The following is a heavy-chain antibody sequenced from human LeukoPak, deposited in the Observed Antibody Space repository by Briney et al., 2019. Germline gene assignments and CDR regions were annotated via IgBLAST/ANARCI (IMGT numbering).Heavy chain of an antibody. Sequence: SETLSLTCTVSGGSISTYYWSWMRQPPGRGLEWIGYIYYSGSTNHNPSLQSRVTISVDTSKNQFSLKLNSVTAADTAVYFCARQVVAVAGTGYFDYWGQGTLVTVSS. D-gene: IGHD6-19*01. J-gene: IGHJ4*03. V-gene: IGHV4-59*01. CDR2: IYYSGST. CDR1: GGSISTYY. CDR3: ARQVVAVAGTGYFDY.